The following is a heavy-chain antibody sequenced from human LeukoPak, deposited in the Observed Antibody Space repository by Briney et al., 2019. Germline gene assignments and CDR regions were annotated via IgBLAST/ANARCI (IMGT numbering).Heavy chain of an antibody. Sequence: GASVKVSCKASGYTFTSYDINWVRQATGQGLEWMGWMNPNSGNTIYAQKFQGRVTMTEDTSTDTAYMELSSLRSEDTAVYYCATKYGATEGGYFDYWGQGTLVTVSS. CDR1: GYTFTSYD. CDR3: ATKYGATEGGYFDY. V-gene: IGHV1-8*02. J-gene: IGHJ4*02. CDR2: MNPNSGNT. D-gene: IGHD4-17*01.